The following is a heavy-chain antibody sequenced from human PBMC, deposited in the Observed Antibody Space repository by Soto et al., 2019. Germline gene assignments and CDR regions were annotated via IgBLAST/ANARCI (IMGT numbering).Heavy chain of an antibody. CDR3: AREKRGYSGYDVLDGYFDY. Sequence: SETLSLTCTVSGGSISSYYWSWIRQPPGKGLEWIGYIYYSGSTNYNPYLKSRVTISVDTSKNKFSQKLSSETAADTAVDYCAREKRGYSGYDVLDGYFDYWGQGTLVTVSS. CDR2: IYYSGST. D-gene: IGHD5-12*01. CDR1: GGSISSYY. V-gene: IGHV4-59*01. J-gene: IGHJ4*02.